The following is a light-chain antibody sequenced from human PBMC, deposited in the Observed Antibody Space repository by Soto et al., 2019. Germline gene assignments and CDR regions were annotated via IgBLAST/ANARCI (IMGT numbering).Light chain of an antibody. CDR2: DAS. CDR1: QAISDN. J-gene: IGKJ5*01. Sequence: IVMTQSPATLSVSPGEIATLSFRASQAISDNLAWYQHKPGQPPRLLIYDASTRATGIPARFSGSGSGTDFTLTISSLEPEDFAVYYCQQRSNWPPITFGQGTRLEIK. CDR3: QQRSNWPPIT. V-gene: IGKV3-11*01.